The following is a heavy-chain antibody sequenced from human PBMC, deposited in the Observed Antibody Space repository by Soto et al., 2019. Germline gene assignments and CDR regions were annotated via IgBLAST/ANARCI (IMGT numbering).Heavy chain of an antibody. Sequence: SETLSLTCKVSGGSITSYRWSWIRQSAGKGLEWIGRINTSGSTHYNPSLKSRVTVSIDTSQNQFFLTVTSVTAADSAVYYCARESGDNWDYEAYWGQGTPVTVSS. V-gene: IGHV4-4*07. D-gene: IGHD1-7*01. J-gene: IGHJ4*02. CDR1: GGSITSYR. CDR2: INTSGST. CDR3: ARESGDNWDYEAY.